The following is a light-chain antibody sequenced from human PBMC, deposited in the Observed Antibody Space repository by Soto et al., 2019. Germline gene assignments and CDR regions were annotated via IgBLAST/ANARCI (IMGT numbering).Light chain of an antibody. CDR2: DAY. CDR3: KQYGGSPRT. Sequence: EIVLTQSPATLSLSPGERATLSCKASQSVSTYLAWYQQRPGQAHRLLIYDAYNRATGIQARFSGSGSGTDFTLTIKRLEPEDFAVYYCKQYGGSPRTFGQGTRLEIK. J-gene: IGKJ5*01. CDR1: QSVSTY. V-gene: IGKV3-11*01.